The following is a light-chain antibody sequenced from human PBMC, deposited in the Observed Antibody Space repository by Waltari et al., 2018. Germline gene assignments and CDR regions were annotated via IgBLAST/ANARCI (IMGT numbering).Light chain of an antibody. V-gene: IGLV3-21*02. CDR3: QVWDSSSDRVL. J-gene: IGLJ2*01. CDR1: TLRGNF. Sequence: SYVLTQPSPVSVAPGQTATITRGGTTLRGNFVPWSQQSAGQAPVLVVYDDTDRASGIPDRFSGSHAGSTATLTISGVEVGDEADYYCQVWDSSSDRVLFGGGTQLTVL. CDR2: DDT.